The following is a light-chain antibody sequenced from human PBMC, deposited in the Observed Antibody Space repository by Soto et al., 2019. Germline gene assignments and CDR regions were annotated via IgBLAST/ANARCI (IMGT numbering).Light chain of an antibody. J-gene: IGKJ2*01. Sequence: EIVMTQSPATLSVSPGERATLSCRASQSVSNTLAWYQQAPGQAPRLLISGASTSATGIPARFSGSGSGTAFTLTISSLQSSDFAVYDCQQYNNWPHTFGQGTKLEIK. V-gene: IGKV3-15*01. CDR2: GAS. CDR3: QQYNNWPHT. CDR1: QSVSNT.